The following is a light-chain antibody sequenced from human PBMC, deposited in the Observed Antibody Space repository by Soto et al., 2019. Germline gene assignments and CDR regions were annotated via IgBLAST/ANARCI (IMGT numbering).Light chain of an antibody. CDR1: QTISTW. J-gene: IGKJ1*01. V-gene: IGKV1-5*01. CDR3: QKYTNTTSPWM. Sequence: FHPAQFPCALSASVLDSVTITCRPSQTISTWMAWYQQKPGKARKLLIYDAATLQSGVPSRFSGSGSGTEFTLIISGLQPNEYAIYYCQKYTNTTSPWMFGKATKVE. CDR2: DAA.